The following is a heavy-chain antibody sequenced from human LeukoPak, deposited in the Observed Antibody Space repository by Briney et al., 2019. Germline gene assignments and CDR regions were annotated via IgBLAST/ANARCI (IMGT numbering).Heavy chain of an antibody. V-gene: IGHV3-23*01. D-gene: IGHD3-22*01. Sequence: GGSLRLSCAASGFTFSSYAMSWVRQAPGKGLEWVSAISGSGGSTYYADSVKGRFTISRDNSKNTLYLQMNSLRAEDTAVYYCAKVTLVIVVVIGYFDYWGQGTLVTVSS. CDR2: ISGSGGST. J-gene: IGHJ4*02. CDR3: AKVTLVIVVVIGYFDY. CDR1: GFTFSSYA.